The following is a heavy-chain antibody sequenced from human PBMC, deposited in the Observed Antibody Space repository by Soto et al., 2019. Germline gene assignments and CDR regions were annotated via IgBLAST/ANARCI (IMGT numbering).Heavy chain of an antibody. Sequence: GGSLRLSWGASWCTCGSHAVRWVRQATGKGLEWVSAISGSGGSTYYADSVKGRFTISRDNSKNTLYLQMNSLRAEDTAVYYCAKDVIAAAGAYFQHWGQGTLVTVSP. CDR1: WCTCGSHA. CDR2: ISGSGGST. V-gene: IGHV3-23*01. CDR3: AKDVIAAAGAYFQH. D-gene: IGHD6-13*01. J-gene: IGHJ1*01.